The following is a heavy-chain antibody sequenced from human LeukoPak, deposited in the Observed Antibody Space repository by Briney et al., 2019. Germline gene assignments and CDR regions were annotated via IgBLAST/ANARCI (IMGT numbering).Heavy chain of an antibody. Sequence: ASVKVSCKASGYTFTSYYMHWVRQAPGQGLEWMGIINPSGGSTSYAQKFQGRVTMTRDTSTSTVYMELSSLRSEDTAVYYCARGPYGGNPSEYFQHWGQGTLVTVPS. CDR3: ARGPYGGNPSEYFQH. J-gene: IGHJ1*01. D-gene: IGHD4-23*01. V-gene: IGHV1-46*01. CDR2: INPSGGST. CDR1: GYTFTSYY.